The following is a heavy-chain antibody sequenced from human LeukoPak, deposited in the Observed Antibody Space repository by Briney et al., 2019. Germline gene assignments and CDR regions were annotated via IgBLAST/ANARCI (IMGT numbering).Heavy chain of an antibody. CDR1: GFTFSSYA. CDR2: ISGSGGST. J-gene: IGHJ4*02. Sequence: GGSLRLSCAASGFTFSSYAMSWVRQAPGKGLEWVSAISGSGGSTYYADSVKGRFTISRDNSKNTLYLQMNSLRAEDTAVYYCANSGGSGSWHFDYWGQGTLVTVSS. CDR3: ANSGGSGSWHFDY. D-gene: IGHD3-10*01. V-gene: IGHV3-23*01.